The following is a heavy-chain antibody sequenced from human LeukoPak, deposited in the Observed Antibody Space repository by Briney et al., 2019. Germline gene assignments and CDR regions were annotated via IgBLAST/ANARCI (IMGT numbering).Heavy chain of an antibody. CDR1: GFTFSSYS. J-gene: IGHJ3*02. V-gene: IGHV3-21*01. D-gene: IGHD2-15*01. Sequence: PGGSLRLSCAASGFTFSSYSMNWVRQAPGKGLEWVSSISSSSSYIYYADSVKGRFTISRDNAKNSLYLQMNSLRAEDTAVYYCARVEGWPIVVVVAATTHAFDIWGQGTMVTVSS. CDR2: ISSSSSYI. CDR3: ARVEGWPIVVVVAATTHAFDI.